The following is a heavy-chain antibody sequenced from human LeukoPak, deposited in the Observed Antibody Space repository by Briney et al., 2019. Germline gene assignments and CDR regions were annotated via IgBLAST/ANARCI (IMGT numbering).Heavy chain of an antibody. J-gene: IGHJ4*02. CDR1: GGSISSGDYY. V-gene: IGHV4-30-4*01. Sequence: PSETLSLTCTVSGGSISSGDYYWSWIRQPPGKGLEWIGYIYYSGSTYYNPSLKSRVTISVDTSKNQFSLKLSSVTAADTAVYYCARDARQELIAGGFDFWGQGALVTVSS. CDR3: ARDARQELIAGGFDF. D-gene: IGHD3-10*01. CDR2: IYYSGST.